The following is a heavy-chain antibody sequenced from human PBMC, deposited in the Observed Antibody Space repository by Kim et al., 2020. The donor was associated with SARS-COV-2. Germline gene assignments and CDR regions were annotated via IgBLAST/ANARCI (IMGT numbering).Heavy chain of an antibody. CDR1: GFPFSDFY. CDR2: ITGTGATT. V-gene: IGHV3-11*01. Sequence: GGSLRLSCAASGFPFSDFYIAWIRQAPGKGLEWVSYITGTGATTYYADSVRGRFTISRDNAKNSVHLQMNTLRAEDTAVYYCARERRVTTVTRIDYFD. J-gene: IGHJ4*01. D-gene: IGHD4-17*01. CDR3: ARERRVTTVTRIDYFD.